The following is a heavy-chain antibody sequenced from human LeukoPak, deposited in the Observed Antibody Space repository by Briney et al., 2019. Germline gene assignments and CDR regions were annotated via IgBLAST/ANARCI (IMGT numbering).Heavy chain of an antibody. V-gene: IGHV4-59*01. CDR2: ISYSGST. J-gene: IGHJ4*02. CDR3: ARGNAD. CDR1: GGSINSYY. Sequence: SETLSLTCTVSGGSINSYYWSWIRQPPGKGLEWIGYISYSGSTNYNPSLKSRVTISLGTSKNQLFLKLNSVTAADTALYYCARGNADWGQGTLVTVSS.